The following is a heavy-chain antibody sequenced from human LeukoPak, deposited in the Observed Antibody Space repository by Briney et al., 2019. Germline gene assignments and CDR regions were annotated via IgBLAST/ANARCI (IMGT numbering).Heavy chain of an antibody. D-gene: IGHD6-13*01. CDR1: GGSFSGYY. V-gene: IGHV4-34*01. CDR2: INHSGST. Sequence: SETLSLTCAVYGGSFSGYYWSWIRQPPGKELEWIGEINHSGSTNYNPSLKSRVTISVDTSKNQFSLKLSSVTAADTAVYYCARGSSSWYSRGFWFDPWGQGTLVTVSS. CDR3: ARGSSSWYSRGFWFDP. J-gene: IGHJ5*02.